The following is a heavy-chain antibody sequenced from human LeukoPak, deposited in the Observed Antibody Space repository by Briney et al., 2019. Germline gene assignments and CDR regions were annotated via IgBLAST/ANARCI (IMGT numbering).Heavy chain of an antibody. CDR3: ARVANYDDGGGASMYYFDY. J-gene: IGHJ4*02. Sequence: SVKVSCKASGGTFRNYAISWVRQAPGQGLEWMGGIIPLFGTTDYAQKFQGRVTITADESTSTAYMDLRSLTSEDTAIYYCARVANYDDGGGASMYYFDYWGQGTLVTVPS. CDR1: GGTFRNYA. D-gene: IGHD3-22*01. CDR2: IIPLFGTT. V-gene: IGHV1-69*13.